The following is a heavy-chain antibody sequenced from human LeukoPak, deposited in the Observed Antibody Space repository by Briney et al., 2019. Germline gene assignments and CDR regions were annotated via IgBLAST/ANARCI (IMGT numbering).Heavy chain of an antibody. CDR1: GFTFSNAW. CDR2: IKSKTDGGTT. D-gene: IGHD6-19*01. Sequence: GGSLRLSCAASGFTFSNAWMSWVRQAPGKGLEWVGRIKSKTDGGTTDYAAPVKGRFTISRDDSKNTLYLQMNSLKAEDTAVYYCTTDLAQDGAGYSSGWYQIYYYYYYMDVWGKGTTVTVSS. CDR3: TTDLAQDGAGYSSGWYQIYYYYYYMDV. V-gene: IGHV3-15*01. J-gene: IGHJ6*03.